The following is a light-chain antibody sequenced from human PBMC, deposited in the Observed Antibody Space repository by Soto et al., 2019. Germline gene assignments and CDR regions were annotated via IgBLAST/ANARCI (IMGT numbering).Light chain of an antibody. CDR3: LQDHEYLT. J-gene: IGKJ4*01. CDR1: QGIRND. CDR2: AAS. V-gene: IGKV1-6*01. Sequence: IQMTQSPSSLSASVGDRVTITCRASQGIRNDLGWYQQKPGKAPNLLIYAASTLQSGVPSRFSGSGSGTDFTLTISSLQPEDSASYYCLQDHEYLTFGGGTKVDIK.